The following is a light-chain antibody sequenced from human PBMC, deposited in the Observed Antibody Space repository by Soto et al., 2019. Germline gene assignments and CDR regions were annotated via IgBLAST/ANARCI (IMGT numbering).Light chain of an antibody. V-gene: IGLV3-21*02. J-gene: IGLJ2*01. Sequence: SYELTQPPSVSVAPGQTATITCGGKNIGVKSVHWYQLRPGQAPVLVVYDDDDRPSGIPERFSGSKSGNTASLTISGLQAEDEADYYCSSYTRSSTLVFGGGTKLTVL. CDR3: SSYTRSSTLV. CDR1: NIGVKS. CDR2: DDD.